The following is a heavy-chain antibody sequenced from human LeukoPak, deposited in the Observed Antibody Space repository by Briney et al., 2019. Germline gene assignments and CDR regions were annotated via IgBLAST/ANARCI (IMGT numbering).Heavy chain of an antibody. CDR3: ARGDYCSSTSCYPAQNAFDI. V-gene: IGHV3-64*01. CDR2: ISSNGGST. D-gene: IGHD2-2*01. Sequence: GGSLRLSCAASGFTFSSYAMHWVRQAPGKGLEYVSAISSNGGSTYYANSVKGRFTISRDNSKNTLYLQMGSLRAEDMAVYYCARGDYCSSTSCYPAQNAFDIWGQGTMVTVSS. J-gene: IGHJ3*02. CDR1: GFTFSSYA.